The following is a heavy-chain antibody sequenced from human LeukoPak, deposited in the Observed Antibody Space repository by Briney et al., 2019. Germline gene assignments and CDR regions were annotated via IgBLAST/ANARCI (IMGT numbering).Heavy chain of an antibody. CDR2: IPYDGSNK. Sequence: GGSLRLSCAASGFTFSSYGMHWVRQAPGKGLEWVAVIPYDGSNKYYADSVKGRFTISRDNSKNTLYLQMNSLRAEDTAVYYCAKDSGYSSSWAFDYWGQGTLVTVSS. CDR3: AKDSGYSSSWAFDY. J-gene: IGHJ4*02. D-gene: IGHD6-13*01. V-gene: IGHV3-30*18. CDR1: GFTFSSYG.